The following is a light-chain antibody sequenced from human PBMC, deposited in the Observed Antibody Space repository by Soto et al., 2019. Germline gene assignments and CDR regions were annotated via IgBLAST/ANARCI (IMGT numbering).Light chain of an antibody. J-gene: IGLJ3*02. CDR2: INTDGSH. CDR3: QTWSTGIQV. V-gene: IGLV4-69*01. Sequence: QPVLTQSPSASASLGASVKITCTLTSGHSDYAIAWHQQRPERGPRFLMKINTDGSHRKGDGVPDRFSGSSSGAERYLTISSLQSEDEADYYCQTWSTGIQVFGGGTKLTVL. CDR1: SGHSDYA.